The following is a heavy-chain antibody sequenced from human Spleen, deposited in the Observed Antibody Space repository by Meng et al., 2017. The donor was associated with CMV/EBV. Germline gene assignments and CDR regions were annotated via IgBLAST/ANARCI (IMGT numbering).Heavy chain of an antibody. J-gene: IGHJ4*02. D-gene: IGHD2-2*02. V-gene: IGHV1-8*01. CDR3: ARSTAPYCSSTSCYNDEAVY. Sequence: ASVKVSCKATGYTFTSYDINWVRQASGQGLEWMGWMNPNSGNTGYAQNFQGRVTMTRDTSISTAYMELSSLRSEDTAVYYCARSTAPYCSSTSCYNDEAVYWGQGTLVTVSS. CDR1: GYTFTSYD. CDR2: MNPNSGNT.